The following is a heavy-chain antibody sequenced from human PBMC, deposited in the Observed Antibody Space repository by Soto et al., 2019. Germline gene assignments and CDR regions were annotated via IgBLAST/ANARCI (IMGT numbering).Heavy chain of an antibody. CDR3: ARGGALQLWPYYSGYDSTAFDI. J-gene: IGHJ3*02. Sequence: QVQLVQSGAEVKKPGASVKVSCKASGYTFTSYAMHWVRQAPGQRLEWMGWINAGNGNTKYSQKFQGRVTITRDTSASTAYMELSSLRSEDTAVYYCARGGALQLWPYYSGYDSTAFDIWGQGTIVTVSS. CDR2: INAGNGNT. V-gene: IGHV1-3*01. CDR1: GYTFTSYA. D-gene: IGHD5-12*01.